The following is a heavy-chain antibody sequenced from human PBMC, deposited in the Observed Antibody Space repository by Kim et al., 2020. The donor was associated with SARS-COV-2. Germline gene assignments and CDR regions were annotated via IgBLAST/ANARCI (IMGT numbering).Heavy chain of an antibody. CDR1: GFTFSSYA. V-gene: IGHV3-23*01. J-gene: IGHJ4*02. CDR2: ISGSGGST. D-gene: IGHD6-19*01. Sequence: GGSLRLSCAASGFTFSSYAMSWVRQAPGKGLEWVSAISGSGGSTYYADSVKGRFTISRDNSKNTLYLQMNSLRAEDTDVYYCAKELGRVAVAGTGLDYFDYGGQGTLVTISS. CDR3: AKELGRVAVAGTGLDYFDY.